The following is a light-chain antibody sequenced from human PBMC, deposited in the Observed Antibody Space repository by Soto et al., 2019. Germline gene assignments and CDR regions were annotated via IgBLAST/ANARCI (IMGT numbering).Light chain of an antibody. Sequence: DIQMTQSPSSLSASLGDRVTITCRASQSISSWLAWYQQKPGKAPKLLISKASNLESGVPSRFSGSGSGADFTLTISSLQPDDFATYYCQQYNTYRTFGQGTKVDIK. CDR1: QSISSW. CDR3: QQYNTYRT. V-gene: IGKV1-5*03. CDR2: KAS. J-gene: IGKJ1*01.